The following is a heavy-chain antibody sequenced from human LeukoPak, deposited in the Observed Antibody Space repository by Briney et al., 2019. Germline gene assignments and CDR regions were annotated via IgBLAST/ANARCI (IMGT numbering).Heavy chain of an antibody. CDR1: GFTFSTYG. V-gene: IGHV3-30*02. Sequence: GGSLRLSCAASGFTFSTYGMHWVRQAPGKGLEWVAFIRYDGTNKYYADSVKGRFTISRDNAKNSLYLQMNSLRAEDTAVYYCARGRYDFWSGYYLPYYFDYWGQGTLVTVSS. J-gene: IGHJ4*02. CDR2: IRYDGTNK. D-gene: IGHD3-3*01. CDR3: ARGRYDFWSGYYLPYYFDY.